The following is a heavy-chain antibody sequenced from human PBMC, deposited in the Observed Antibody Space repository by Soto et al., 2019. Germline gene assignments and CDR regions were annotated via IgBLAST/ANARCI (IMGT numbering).Heavy chain of an antibody. CDR3: ERSNGDSGDY. CDR2: IYHSGST. Sequence: SETLSLTCAVSGGSISSGGYSWSWIRQPPGKGLEWIGYIYHSGSTNYNPSLKSRVTISVDTSKNQFSLKLSSVTAADTAVYYCERSNGDSGDYWSQGTLVTVS. CDR1: GGSISSGGYS. D-gene: IGHD4-17*01. J-gene: IGHJ4*02. V-gene: IGHV4-30-2*02.